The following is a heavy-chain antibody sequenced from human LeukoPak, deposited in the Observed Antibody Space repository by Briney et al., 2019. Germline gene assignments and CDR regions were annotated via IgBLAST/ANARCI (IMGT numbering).Heavy chain of an antibody. V-gene: IGHV3-74*01. D-gene: IGHD2-15*01. CDR2: INDDGSDT. CDR1: GFTFKLYW. J-gene: IGHJ5*02. Sequence: GGSLSLSCAVSGFTFKLYWMHWVRQAPGKGPVWVSRINDDGSDTTYADPVKGRFTISRDDAKNMLFLQMNSLRAEDTAVYYCVRGGPSTWSWGQGTLVTVSS. CDR3: VRGGPSTWS.